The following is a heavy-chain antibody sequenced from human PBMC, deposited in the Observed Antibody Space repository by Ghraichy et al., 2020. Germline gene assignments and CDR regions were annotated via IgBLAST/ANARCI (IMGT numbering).Heavy chain of an antibody. Sequence: SVKVSCRSSGGFSNYAISWMRQAPRQGLEWMGGIIPFLATPNYADKFQGRLTITADHSPDTVSLELRSLRSEDTATYYCARDRPGKFDFSIWGQGTLVTVSS. CDR1: GGFSNYA. J-gene: IGHJ4*02. V-gene: IGHV1-69*10. CDR2: IIPFLATP. CDR3: ARDRPGKFDFSI. D-gene: IGHD3-3*01.